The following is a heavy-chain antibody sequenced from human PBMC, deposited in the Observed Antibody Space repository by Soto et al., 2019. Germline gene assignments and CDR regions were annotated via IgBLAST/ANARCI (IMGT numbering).Heavy chain of an antibody. Sequence: SETLSLTCAVYGGSFSGYYWSWIRQPPGKGLEWIGEINHSGSTNYNPSLKSRVTISVDTSKNQFSLKLSSVNAADTAVYYCARGRSLDYDYVWGSPRGAFDIWGQGTMVTVS. CDR1: GGSFSGYY. CDR2: INHSGST. J-gene: IGHJ3*02. D-gene: IGHD3-16*01. CDR3: ARGRSLDYDYVWGSPRGAFDI. V-gene: IGHV4-34*01.